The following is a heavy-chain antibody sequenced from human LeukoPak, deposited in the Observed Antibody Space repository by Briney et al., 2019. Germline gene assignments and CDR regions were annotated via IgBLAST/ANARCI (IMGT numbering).Heavy chain of an antibody. CDR2: IIPIFGTA. J-gene: IGHJ3*02. V-gene: IGHV1-69*05. D-gene: IGHD6-13*01. CDR1: GGTFSSYA. CDR3: ARGGYSSTWNLGAFDI. Sequence: ASVKVSCKASGGTFSSYAISWVRQAPGQGLEWMGGIIPIFGTANYAQKFQGRVTITRDTSASTAYMELSSLTSEDTAVYYCARGGYSSTWNLGAFDIWGQGTMVTVSS.